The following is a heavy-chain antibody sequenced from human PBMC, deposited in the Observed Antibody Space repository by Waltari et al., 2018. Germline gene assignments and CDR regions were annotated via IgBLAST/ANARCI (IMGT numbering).Heavy chain of an antibody. D-gene: IGHD6-13*01. CDR1: GGSISSYY. Sequence: QVQLQESGPGLVKPSETLSPTCPVSGGSISSYYWSWIRPPAGKGLEWSGRIYTSGSTNYNPSLKSRVTMSVDTSKNQFSLKLSSVTAADTAVYYCAREGAVAALPLDYYYYMDVWGKGTTVTISS. J-gene: IGHJ6*03. CDR2: IYTSGST. V-gene: IGHV4-4*07. CDR3: AREGAVAALPLDYYYYMDV.